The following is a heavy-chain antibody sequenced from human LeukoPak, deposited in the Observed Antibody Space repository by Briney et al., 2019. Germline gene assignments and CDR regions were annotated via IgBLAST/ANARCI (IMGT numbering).Heavy chain of an antibody. Sequence: PSETLSLTCTVSGGSISSYYWSWIRQPPGKGLEWIGYIYYSGSTNYNPSLKSRVTISVDTSKNQFSLKLSSVTAADTAVYYCARDPGSGWSSRSPYNWFDPWGQGTLVTVSS. D-gene: IGHD6-19*01. CDR2: IYYSGST. CDR3: ARDPGSGWSSRSPYNWFDP. J-gene: IGHJ5*02. CDR1: GGSISSYY. V-gene: IGHV4-59*01.